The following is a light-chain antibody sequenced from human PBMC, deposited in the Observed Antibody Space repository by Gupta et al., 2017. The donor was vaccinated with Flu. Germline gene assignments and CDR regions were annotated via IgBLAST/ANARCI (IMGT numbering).Light chain of an antibody. Sequence: AIRITQSPSSLSASTGDRVTITCRASQDISNYLAWYQQKPGKAPKLLIYAASTLQSDVPSRFSGSGSGTYFTLTISCLQSEDFATYSCQQDDTYPLTFGHGTKVDVK. CDR3: QQDDTYPLT. CDR2: AAS. CDR1: QDISNY. V-gene: IGKV1-8*01. J-gene: IGKJ3*01.